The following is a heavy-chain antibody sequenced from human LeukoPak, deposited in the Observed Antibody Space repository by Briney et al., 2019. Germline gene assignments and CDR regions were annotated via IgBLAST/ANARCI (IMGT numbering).Heavy chain of an antibody. J-gene: IGHJ6*03. CDR3: ARDGTYSSSSDYYYYMDV. D-gene: IGHD6-6*01. Sequence: GASVRVSCKASGGTFSSYAISWVRQAPGQGLEWMGGIIPIFGTANYAQKFQGRVTINTDESTSTAYMELSSLRSEDTAVYYCARDGTYSSSSDYYYYMDVWGKGTTVTVSS. CDR2: IIPIFGTA. CDR1: GGTFSSYA. V-gene: IGHV1-69*05.